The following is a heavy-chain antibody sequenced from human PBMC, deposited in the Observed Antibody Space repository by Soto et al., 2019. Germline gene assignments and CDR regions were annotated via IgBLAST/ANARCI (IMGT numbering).Heavy chain of an antibody. CDR3: ARDGGDGYTIVPNY. D-gene: IGHD2-21*01. Sequence: QVQLVQPGAEVKKPGSSVKVSCKASGGTFSSYAISWVRQAPGQGLEWMGGIIPIFGTANYAQKFQGRVTITADESTSTAYMELSSLRSEDTAVYSCARDGGDGYTIVPNYWGQGTLVTVSS. J-gene: IGHJ4*02. CDR1: GGTFSSYA. CDR2: IIPIFGTA. V-gene: IGHV1-69*01.